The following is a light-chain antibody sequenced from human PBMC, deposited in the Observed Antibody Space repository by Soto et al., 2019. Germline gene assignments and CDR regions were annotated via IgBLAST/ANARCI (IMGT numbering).Light chain of an antibody. Sequence: EIVLTQSPVTLSLSPGERATLSWRATQSVSRYLAWIQQEPGQAPRLLLYGASTRATGIPARFSGSGSGTEFTLTISSLQSQDFSVYYWQQYNNWPLSITFGQGTRLEIK. V-gene: IGKV3-15*01. CDR3: QQYNNWPLSIT. CDR1: QSVSRY. CDR2: GAS. J-gene: IGKJ5*01.